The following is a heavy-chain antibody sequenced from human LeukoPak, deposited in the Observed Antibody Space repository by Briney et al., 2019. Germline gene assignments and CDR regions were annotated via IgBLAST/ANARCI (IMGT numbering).Heavy chain of an antibody. V-gene: IGHV1-69*04. Sequence: ASVKVSCKASGGTFSSYAISWVRQAPGQGLEWMGRIIPILGIANYAQKFQGRVTITADTSTSTAYMELSSLRSEDTAVYYCARDISLGLYDSSGYGFDYWGQGTLVTVSS. CDR3: ARDISLGLYDSSGYGFDY. D-gene: IGHD3-22*01. CDR2: IIPILGIA. CDR1: GGTFSSYA. J-gene: IGHJ4*02.